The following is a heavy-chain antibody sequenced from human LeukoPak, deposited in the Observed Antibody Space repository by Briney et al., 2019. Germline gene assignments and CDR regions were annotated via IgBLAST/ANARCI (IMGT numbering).Heavy chain of an antibody. CDR1: GHTFVSYG. D-gene: IGHD2-2*01. Sequence: ASVTVSYTPSGHTFVSYGIRWVRQAAGQGGGWMGWISVYNGKINYAHKFQGRVTMTTDTSTSTAYLELRSLTSEDTAVYYCARRFCSSVSCYDDDAFDVWGQGTLVTVSS. V-gene: IGHV1-18*01. CDR3: ARRFCSSVSCYDDDAFDV. J-gene: IGHJ3*01. CDR2: ISVYNGKI.